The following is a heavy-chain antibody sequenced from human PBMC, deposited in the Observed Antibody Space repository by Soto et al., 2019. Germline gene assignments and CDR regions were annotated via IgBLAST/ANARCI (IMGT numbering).Heavy chain of an antibody. V-gene: IGHV3-30-3*01. D-gene: IGHD2-2*01. CDR1: GFTFSSYA. CDR3: ARETPGIVVVPAIIHYYYGMDV. Sequence: GGSLRLSCAASGFTFSSYAMHWVRQAPGKGLEWVAVISYDGSNKYYADSVKGRFTISRDNSKNTLYLQMNSLRAEDTAVYYCARETPGIVVVPAIIHYYYGMDVWGQGTTVTVSS. CDR2: ISYDGSNK. J-gene: IGHJ6*02.